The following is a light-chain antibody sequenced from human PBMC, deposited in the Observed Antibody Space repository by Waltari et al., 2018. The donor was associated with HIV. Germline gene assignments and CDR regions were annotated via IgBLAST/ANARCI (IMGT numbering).Light chain of an antibody. J-gene: IGKJ4*01. CDR1: QRVLYSSNNKNY. Sequence: DIVMTQSPDSLAVSLGARATITCKSSQRVLYSSNNKNYLAWYQQKPGQPPKLLIYWASTRESGVPDRFSGSGSGTDFTLTISSLQAEDVAVYYCQQYYSTPPVTFGGGTKVEIK. CDR2: WAS. CDR3: QQYYSTPPVT. V-gene: IGKV4-1*01.